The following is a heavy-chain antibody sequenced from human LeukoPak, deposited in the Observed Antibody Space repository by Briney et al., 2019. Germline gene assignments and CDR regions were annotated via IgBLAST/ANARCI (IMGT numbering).Heavy chain of an antibody. CDR2: IRSDGSNK. J-gene: IGHJ4*02. CDR1: GFTFSSCG. D-gene: IGHD1-7*01. Sequence: GGSLRLSCAASGFTFSSCGMHWVRQAPGEGLEWVAFIRSDGSNKHYADSVKGRFTISRDNSKNTLYLQMNSLRAEDTAVYYCAKDGESYGTTGDYFDYWGQGTLVTVSS. CDR3: AKDGESYGTTGDYFDY. V-gene: IGHV3-30*02.